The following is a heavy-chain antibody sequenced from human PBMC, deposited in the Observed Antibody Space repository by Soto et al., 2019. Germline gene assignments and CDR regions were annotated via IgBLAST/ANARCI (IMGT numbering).Heavy chain of an antibody. CDR3: ARAQFGILEWFWYYFDY. V-gene: IGHV4-30-4*01. Sequence: SETLSLTCTVSGGSISSGDYYWSWIRQPPGKGLEWIGYIYYSGSTYYNPSLKSRVTISVDTSKNQFSLKLSSVTAADTAVYYCARAQFGILEWFWYYFDYWGQGTLVTVSS. CDR1: GGSISSGDYY. CDR2: IYYSGST. J-gene: IGHJ4*02. D-gene: IGHD3-3*01.